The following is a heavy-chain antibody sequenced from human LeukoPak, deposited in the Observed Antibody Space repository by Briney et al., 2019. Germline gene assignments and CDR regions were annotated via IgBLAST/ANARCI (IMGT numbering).Heavy chain of an antibody. J-gene: IGHJ4*02. Sequence: PGGSLRLSCAASGFTFSSYAMSWVRQAPGKGLEWVSAISGSGGRTYYADSVEGRSTISRDNSKNTLYLQMNSLRAEDTAVYYCAKDGGVGATIFGTHDYWGQGTLVTVSS. CDR2: ISGSGGRT. CDR1: GFTFSSYA. V-gene: IGHV3-23*01. D-gene: IGHD1-26*01. CDR3: AKDGGVGATIFGTHDY.